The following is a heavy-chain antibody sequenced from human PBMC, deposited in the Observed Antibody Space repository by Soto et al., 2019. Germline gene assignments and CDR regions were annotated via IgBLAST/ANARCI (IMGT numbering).Heavy chain of an antibody. V-gene: IGHV3-9*01. Sequence: GGSLRLSCAASGFTFDDYAMHWVRQAPGKGLEWVSGISWNSGSIGYADSVKGRFTISRDNSKNSLYLQMNSLRAEDTAVYYCAKDLGYDFRDYYYGMDVWGQGTTVTVSS. CDR3: AKDLGYDFRDYYYGMDV. CDR2: ISWNSGSI. CDR1: GFTFDDYA. J-gene: IGHJ6*02. D-gene: IGHD3-3*01.